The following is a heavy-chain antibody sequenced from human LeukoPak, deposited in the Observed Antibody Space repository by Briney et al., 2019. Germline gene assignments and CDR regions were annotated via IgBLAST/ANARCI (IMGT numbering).Heavy chain of an antibody. J-gene: IGHJ4*02. CDR1: GGFISSGGYY. V-gene: IGHV4-31*03. D-gene: IGHD3-10*01. Sequence: SQTLCVTCTVSGGFISSGGYYWTWIRQPSGKGLECIGYIYYRGSTYYYPSLKSRISMSLDTSKNQFSLKLSSVTAADTAMYYCARDPAGSYFHVPDYWGQGTMVTASS. CDR2: IYYRGST. CDR3: ARDPAGSYFHVPDY.